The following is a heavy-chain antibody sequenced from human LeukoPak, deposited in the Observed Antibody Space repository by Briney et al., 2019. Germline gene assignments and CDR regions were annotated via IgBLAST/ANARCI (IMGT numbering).Heavy chain of an antibody. D-gene: IGHD6-13*01. Sequence: GGSLRLSCAASGFTFSSYEMNWVRQALGKGLEWISYISGSGSIIHYADSVKGRFTISRDNAKNSLYLQMNSLRAEDTAVYYCAREVSIAAAKNDYWGQGTLVTVSS. CDR1: GFTFSSYE. J-gene: IGHJ4*02. CDR3: AREVSIAAAKNDY. CDR2: ISGSGSII. V-gene: IGHV3-48*03.